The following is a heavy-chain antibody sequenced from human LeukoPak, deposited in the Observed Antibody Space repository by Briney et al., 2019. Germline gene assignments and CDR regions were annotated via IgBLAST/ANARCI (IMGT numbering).Heavy chain of an antibody. CDR2: INHSGST. V-gene: IGHV4-34*01. CDR1: GGSFSGYY. J-gene: IGHJ4*02. Sequence: PSETLSLTCAVYGGSFSGYYWSWIRQPPGKGLEWIGEINHSGSTNYNPSLKSRVTISVDTSKNQFSLKLSSVTAAGTAVYYCARGIQLWLRDFAYWGQGTLVTV. D-gene: IGHD5-18*01. CDR3: ARGIQLWLRDFAY.